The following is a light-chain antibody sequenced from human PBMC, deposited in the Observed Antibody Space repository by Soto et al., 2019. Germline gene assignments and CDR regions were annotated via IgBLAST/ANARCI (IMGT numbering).Light chain of an antibody. J-gene: IGKJ5*01. Sequence: DIQMTQSPSSLSASVGDRVTITCRASQGISSYLAWYQQKLGEVPKLLISAASTLQSGVPSRFSGSGSGTDFTLTISRLQPEYVATYYCQTYSNVITFGQGTRLEIK. CDR3: QTYSNVIT. V-gene: IGKV1-27*01. CDR2: AAS. CDR1: QGISSY.